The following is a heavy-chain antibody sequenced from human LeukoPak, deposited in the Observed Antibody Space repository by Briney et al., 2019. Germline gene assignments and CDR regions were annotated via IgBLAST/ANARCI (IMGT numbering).Heavy chain of an antibody. CDR3: ARDRESSSKGHFDY. CDR1: GFTFSSYA. CDR2: MSYDGTNI. J-gene: IGHJ4*02. Sequence: PGKSLRLSCAASGFTFSSYAMHWVRQAPGGRPEWVAVMSYDGTNIFYSDSMKGRFTISRDNPKNTLFLQMNSLRAEDTAVYYCARDRESSSKGHFDYWGQGTLVTVSS. V-gene: IGHV3-30-3*01. D-gene: IGHD2-15*01.